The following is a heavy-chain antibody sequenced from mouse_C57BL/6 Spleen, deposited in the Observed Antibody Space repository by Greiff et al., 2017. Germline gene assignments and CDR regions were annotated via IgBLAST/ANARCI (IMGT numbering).Heavy chain of an antibody. V-gene: IGHV1-47*01. Sequence: VKLMESGAELVKPGASVKLSCKASGYTFTTYPIEWMKQNHGTSLEWIGNFHPYNDASKYNEKFKGQATLTVEKSSSTVYLELSRLTADDAAVYYCATGSSYHYAMDYWGQGTSVTVSS. D-gene: IGHD1-1*01. CDR3: ATGSSYHYAMDY. J-gene: IGHJ4*01. CDR2: FHPYNDAS. CDR1: GYTFTTYP.